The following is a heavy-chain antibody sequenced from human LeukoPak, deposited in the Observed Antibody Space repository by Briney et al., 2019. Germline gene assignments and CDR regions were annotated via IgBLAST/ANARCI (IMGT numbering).Heavy chain of an antibody. CDR2: IFYSGNT. CDR3: ARLAAISGSDHPGD. V-gene: IGHV4-59*08. D-gene: IGHD1-26*01. Sequence: PSETLSLTCTVSGVSISSYYWSWIRQPPGKGLEWIGYIFYSGNTIYNPSLRSRVTISADTSKNHFSLRLRSVTAADTAVYYCARLAAISGSDHPGDWGRGTLVTVSS. J-gene: IGHJ4*02. CDR1: GVSISSYY.